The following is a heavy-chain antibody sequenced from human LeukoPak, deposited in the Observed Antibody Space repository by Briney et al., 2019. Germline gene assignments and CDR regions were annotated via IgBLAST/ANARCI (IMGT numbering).Heavy chain of an antibody. CDR1: GFTFSSYA. CDR2: ISYDGSNK. J-gene: IGHJ4*02. D-gene: IGHD2-2*02. CDR3: ARDWGLVVVPAAILDY. Sequence: GSLRLSCAASGFTFSSYAMHWVRQAPGKGLEWVAVISYDGSNKYYADSVKGRFTISRDNSKNTLYLQMNSLRAEDTAVYYCARDWGLVVVPAAILDYWGQGTLVTVSS. V-gene: IGHV3-30-3*01.